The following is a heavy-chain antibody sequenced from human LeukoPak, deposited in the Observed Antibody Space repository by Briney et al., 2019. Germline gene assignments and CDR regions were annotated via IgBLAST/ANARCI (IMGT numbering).Heavy chain of an antibody. CDR1: GFTFDTHA. D-gene: IGHD3-10*01. J-gene: IGHJ4*02. Sequence: GGSLRLSCAASGFTFDTHAMTWVRQAPGKGLEYVSLISGSGDITYYAHSLKDRFTISRDKSKTTLYLQMHSLRAEDTAMYYCAARPGDLAVPFDYWGQGTLVIVSS. CDR2: ISGSGDIT. CDR3: AARPGDLAVPFDY. V-gene: IGHV3-23*01.